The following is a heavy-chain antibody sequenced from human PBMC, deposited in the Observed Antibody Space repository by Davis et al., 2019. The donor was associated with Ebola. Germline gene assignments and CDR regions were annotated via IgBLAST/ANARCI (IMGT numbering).Heavy chain of an antibody. Sequence: AASVKVSCKASGYTFITYAMNWVRQAPGQGLEWMGGIIPIFGTANYAQKFQGRVTITADESTSTAYMELSSLRSEDTAVYYCAREEAAAQSGDYGMDVWAKGPRSPSPQ. CDR1: GYTFITYA. CDR3: AREEAAAQSGDYGMDV. V-gene: IGHV1-69*13. CDR2: IIPIFGTA. D-gene: IGHD6-13*01. J-gene: IGHJ6*04.